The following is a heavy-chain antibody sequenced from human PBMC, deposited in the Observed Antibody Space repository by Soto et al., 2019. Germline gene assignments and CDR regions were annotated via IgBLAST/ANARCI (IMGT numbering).Heavy chain of an antibody. D-gene: IGHD3-22*01. CDR2: ISGSGGST. Sequence: GGSLRLSCAASGFSFSSYAISWVRQAPGKGLEWVSAISGSGGSTYYADSVKGRFTISRDNSKNTPYLQMNSLRAEDTAVYYCAIDSHITTIVVVITDAFDIWGQGTMVTVSS. CDR1: GFSFSSYA. J-gene: IGHJ3*02. CDR3: AIDSHITTIVVVITDAFDI. V-gene: IGHV3-23*01.